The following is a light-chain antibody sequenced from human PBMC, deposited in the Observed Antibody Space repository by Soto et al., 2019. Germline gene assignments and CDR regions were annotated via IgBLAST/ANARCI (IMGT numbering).Light chain of an antibody. CDR2: DAS. V-gene: IGKV3-15*01. CDR1: QSVRSN. CDR3: QHYNTWPLT. Sequence: EVMMTQSPATLSVSPGERATLSCRASQSVRSNLAWYQQEPGQAPRLLIYDASTRATGIPARFSGSGSDTEFTLTISSLQSEDFAVYCCQHYNTWPLTFGGGTRVEMK. J-gene: IGKJ4*01.